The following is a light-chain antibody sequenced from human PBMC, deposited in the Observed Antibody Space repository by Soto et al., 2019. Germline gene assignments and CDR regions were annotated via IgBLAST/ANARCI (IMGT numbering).Light chain of an antibody. J-gene: IGLJ3*02. V-gene: IGLV1-51*01. CDR2: GND. CDR3: GTWDTNLSAV. Sequence: QSVLTQPPSVSAAPGQTVTISCSGGTSNIGHNYVSWYQQLPGTAPTLLIYGNDKRPSGIPDRFSGSKSGTSATLAITGLQTGDEADYYCGTWDTNLSAVFGGGTKLTVL. CDR1: TSNIGHNY.